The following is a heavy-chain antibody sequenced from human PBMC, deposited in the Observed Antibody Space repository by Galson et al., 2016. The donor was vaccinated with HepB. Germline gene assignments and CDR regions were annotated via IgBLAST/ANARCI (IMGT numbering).Heavy chain of an antibody. V-gene: IGHV5-51*01. CDR1: RDSFTGCW. J-gene: IGHJ6*02. Sequence: QSGAEVKKPGESLKISCQGSRDSFTGCWIAWVRQMPGKGLEWMGIIYPGDSDAKYSPSFQGHVTLSADKSTTTAYLQWSSLTVADSAIYYCARVMVRGTHCLDVWGQGTTVTVSS. D-gene: IGHD3-10*01. CDR2: IYPGDSDA. CDR3: ARVMVRGTHCLDV.